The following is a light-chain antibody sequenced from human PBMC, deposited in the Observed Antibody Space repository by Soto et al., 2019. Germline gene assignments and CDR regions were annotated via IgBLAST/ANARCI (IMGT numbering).Light chain of an antibody. CDR1: QSITTY. V-gene: IGKV1-39*01. CDR2: AAS. J-gene: IGKJ5*01. Sequence: DIQMTQSPSSLSASVVDRVTITCRASQSITTYLNWYQQKPGKAPNLLIYAASSLQSGVPSRFSGSGSGTDFTLTIRSLQPEDFATYYCQQTYSTPSITCGQGTRLEIK. CDR3: QQTYSTPSIT.